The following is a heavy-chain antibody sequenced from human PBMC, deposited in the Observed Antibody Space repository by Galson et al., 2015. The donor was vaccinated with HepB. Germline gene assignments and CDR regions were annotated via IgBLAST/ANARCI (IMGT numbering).Heavy chain of an antibody. V-gene: IGHV1-18*04. D-gene: IGHD6-19*01. Sequence: SVKVSCKASGYTFTSYGISWVRQAPGQGLEWMGWINTYNGNTNYAQNFQGRVTMTADTSTSTVYMDLRSLRSDDTAVYYCARDRISGWYRGSVGFRRDYGMDVWGQGTTVTVSS. CDR2: INTYNGNT. CDR3: ARDRISGWYRGSVGFRRDYGMDV. CDR1: GYTFTSYG. J-gene: IGHJ6*01.